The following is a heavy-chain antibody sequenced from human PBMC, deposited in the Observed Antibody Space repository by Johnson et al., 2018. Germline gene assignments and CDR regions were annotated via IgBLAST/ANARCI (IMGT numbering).Heavy chain of an antibody. CDR2: LSYDGSNK. J-gene: IGHJ1*01. Sequence: QVQLVQSGGGVVQXGRSLRLSCAVSGFTFSYYAMPWVRQTPGKGLEWVAVLSYDGSNKSYADSVKGRFTISRDNSKNTLYLQMNSLRTEDTAVYYCAKRWLGYIQHWGQGTRVTVSS. CDR3: AKRWLGYIQH. CDR1: GFTFSYYA. V-gene: IGHV3-30-3*01. D-gene: IGHD2-15*01.